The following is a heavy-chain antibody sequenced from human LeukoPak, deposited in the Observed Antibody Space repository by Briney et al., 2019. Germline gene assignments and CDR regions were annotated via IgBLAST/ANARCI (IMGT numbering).Heavy chain of an antibody. J-gene: IGHJ4*02. CDR3: AKSGTYYYDSSGYDLGY. CDR1: GFTFDDYA. D-gene: IGHD3-22*01. CDR2: ISWDGGST. Sequence: GGSLRLSCAASGFTFDDYAMHWVRQAPGKGLEWVSLISWDGGSTYYADSVKGRFTISRDNSKNSLYLQMNSLRAEDTALYYCAKSGTYYYDSSGYDLGYWGQGTLVTVSS. V-gene: IGHV3-43D*04.